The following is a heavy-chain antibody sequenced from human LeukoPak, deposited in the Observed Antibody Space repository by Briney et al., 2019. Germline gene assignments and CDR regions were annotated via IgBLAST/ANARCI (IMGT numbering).Heavy chain of an antibody. Sequence: EASVKVSCKASGYTFTSYYMHWVRQAPGQGLEWMGIINPSGGSTSYAQKFQGRVTMTRDMSTSTVYMELRGLRAEETAVYYCARDWEGVGATLDYWGQGTLVTVSS. V-gene: IGHV1-46*01. CDR3: ARDWEGVGATLDY. CDR1: GYTFTSYY. CDR2: INPSGGST. D-gene: IGHD1-26*01. J-gene: IGHJ4*02.